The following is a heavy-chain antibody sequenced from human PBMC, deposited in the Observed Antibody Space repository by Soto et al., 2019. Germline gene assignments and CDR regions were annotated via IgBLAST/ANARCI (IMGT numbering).Heavy chain of an antibody. CDR2: TYYRSKWYN. D-gene: IGHD2-2*01. CDR1: GDSVSSNSAA. V-gene: IGHV6-1*01. CDR3: ARDRLQLPGNYYYSGMDV. J-gene: IGHJ6*02. Sequence: TLSLTCAICGDSVSSNSAAWSWIRQSPSRGLEWLGRTYYRSKWYNDYAVSVKSRITINPDTSKNQFSLQLNSVTPEDTAVYYCARDRLQLPGNYYYSGMDVWGQGTTVTVSS.